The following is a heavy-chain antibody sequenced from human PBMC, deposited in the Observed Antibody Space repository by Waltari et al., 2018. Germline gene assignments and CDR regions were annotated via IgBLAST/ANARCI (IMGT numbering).Heavy chain of an antibody. CDR2: ITTDGSSK. Sequence: VQLVESGGGVVRSGGSLRLSCTASGFTFSNNGFHWVRQAPGKGLEWVAHITTDGSSKNYADSVTGRFTISRDNTKDTLYLEMNSLTAEDTAVYYCTRDAVGHMDVWGKGTTVTVS. V-gene: IGHV3-74*01. J-gene: IGHJ6*03. CDR1: GFTFSNNG. CDR3: TRDAVGHMDV. D-gene: IGHD2-15*01.